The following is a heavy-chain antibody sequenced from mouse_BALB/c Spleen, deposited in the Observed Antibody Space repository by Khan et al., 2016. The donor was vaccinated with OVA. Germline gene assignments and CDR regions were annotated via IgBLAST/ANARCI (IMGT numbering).Heavy chain of an antibody. CDR3: ARRGAARATGDYFDY. V-gene: IGHV1-63*02. J-gene: IGHJ2*01. CDR2: IYPGGGYT. D-gene: IGHD3-1*01. Sequence: QVQLKQSGAELVRPGTSVKMSCKAAGYTFTNYWIGWVKQRPGHGLEWVGDIYPGGGYTNYNEKFKGKATLTVDTSSSTAYMQLSSLTSEDSAFFYCARRGAARATGDYFDYWGQGTTLTGSS. CDR1: GYTFTNYW.